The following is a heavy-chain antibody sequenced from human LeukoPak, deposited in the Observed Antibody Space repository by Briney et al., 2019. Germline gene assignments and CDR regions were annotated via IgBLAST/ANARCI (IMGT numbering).Heavy chain of an antibody. D-gene: IGHD1-26*01. CDR3: ARDRWELLRWFDP. CDR2: IYYSGST. CDR1: GGSISSSSYY. J-gene: IGHJ5*02. V-gene: IGHV4-39*07. Sequence: SETLSLTCTVSGGSISSSSYYWGWIRQPPGKGLEWIGSIYYSGSTYYNPSLKSRVTISVDTSKNQFSLKLSSVTAADTAVYYCARDRWELLRWFDPWGQGTLVTVSP.